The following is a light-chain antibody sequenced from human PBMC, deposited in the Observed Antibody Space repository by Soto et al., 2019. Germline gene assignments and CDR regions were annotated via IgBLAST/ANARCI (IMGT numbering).Light chain of an antibody. CDR1: ENVRTF. CDR2: GAS. CDR3: MQALQNPT. V-gene: IGKV3-11*01. J-gene: IGKJ5*01. Sequence: EVVFTQSPSTLSLSPGERATLSCRASENVRTFVDWYQQKPGQAPRLLIHGASNRATGIPDRFSGSGSGTDFTLKISKVEAEDVGDYYCMQALQNPTFGQGTRLEI.